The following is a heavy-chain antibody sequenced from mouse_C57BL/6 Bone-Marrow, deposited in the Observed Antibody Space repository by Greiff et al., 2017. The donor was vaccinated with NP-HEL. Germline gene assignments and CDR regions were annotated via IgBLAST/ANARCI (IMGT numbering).Heavy chain of an antibody. J-gene: IGHJ4*01. CDR3: TLLLGGIYAMDY. CDR1: GFNIKDDY. Sequence: EVQLQQSGAELVRPGASVKLSCTASGFNIKDDYMHWVKQRPEQGLEWIGWIDPENGDTEYASKFQGKATITADTSSNTAYLQLSSLTSEDTAVYYCTLLLGGIYAMDYWGQGTSVTVSS. D-gene: IGHD1-1*01. CDR2: IDPENGDT. V-gene: IGHV14-4*01.